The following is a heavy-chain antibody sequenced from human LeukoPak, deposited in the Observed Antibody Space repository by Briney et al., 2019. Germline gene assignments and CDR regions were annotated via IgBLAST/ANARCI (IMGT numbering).Heavy chain of an antibody. CDR2: INQGGSVK. D-gene: IGHD3-16*01. V-gene: IGHV3-7*01. CDR3: AKLLGDVTTFDY. CDR1: GFSFSRSW. J-gene: IGHJ4*02. Sequence: GESLRLSCGAFGFSFSRSWMTWVRQAPGKGLEWVASINQGGSVKHYMDSVKGRFTISRDNSKNSVFLQMNSLRAEDTAVYYCAKLLGDVTTFDYWGQGTLLTVSS.